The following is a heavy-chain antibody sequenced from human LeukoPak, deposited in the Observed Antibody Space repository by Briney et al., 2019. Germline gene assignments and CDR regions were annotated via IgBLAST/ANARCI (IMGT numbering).Heavy chain of an antibody. D-gene: IGHD3-16*01. CDR1: GFTFSSYE. V-gene: IGHV3-48*03. CDR2: IYSTGSAI. CDR3: ARDASLAGDRVEY. J-gene: IGHJ4*02. Sequence: GGSLRVSCAASGFTFSSYEMSWVRQGPGKGLEWVSYIYSTGSAIYYADSVKGRFTISRDNAKNSLYLQMNSLRAEDTGVYYCARDASLAGDRVEYWGQGTLVTVSS.